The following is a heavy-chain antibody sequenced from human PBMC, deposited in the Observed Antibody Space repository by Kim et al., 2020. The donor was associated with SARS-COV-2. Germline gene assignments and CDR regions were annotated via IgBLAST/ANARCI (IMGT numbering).Heavy chain of an antibody. CDR2: IKQDGSEE. J-gene: IGHJ6*02. CDR1: GFTFGSYW. D-gene: IGHD4-17*01. Sequence: GGSLRLSCAASGFTFGSYWMAWVRQAPGKGLEWVANIKQDGSEEYYVDSVKGRLTISRDNAKLYLQMNSLRAEDTAVYYCARHKRATVTSLDVWGQETTVTVSS. V-gene: IGHV3-7*03. CDR3: ARHKRATVTSLDV.